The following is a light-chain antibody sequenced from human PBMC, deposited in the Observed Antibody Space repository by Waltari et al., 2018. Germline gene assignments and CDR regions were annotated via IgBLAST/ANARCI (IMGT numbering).Light chain of an antibody. CDR1: QSISTW. V-gene: IGKV1-5*03. CDR3: QQYSTYYT. Sequence: ITCRASQSISTWLAWYQQKPGKAPNLLIYKASNLESGVPSRFGGSGSWTEFTLTISSLQPDDFATYYCQQYSTYYTFGQGTKLEIK. J-gene: IGKJ2*01. CDR2: KAS.